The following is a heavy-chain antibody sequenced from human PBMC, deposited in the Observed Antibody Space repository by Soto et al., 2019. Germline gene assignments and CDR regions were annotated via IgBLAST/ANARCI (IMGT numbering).Heavy chain of an antibody. D-gene: IGHD3-9*01. CDR3: ARGIPDYDILTGYFAFDI. V-gene: IGHV1-2*04. CDR2: INPNSGGT. Sequence: QVQLVQSGAEVKKPGASVKVSCKASGYTFTGYYMHWVRQAPGQGLEWMGWINPNSGGTNYAQKFQGWVTMPRDTSISTAYMELSRLRSDDTAVYYCARGIPDYDILTGYFAFDIWGQGTMVTVSS. CDR1: GYTFTGYY. J-gene: IGHJ3*02.